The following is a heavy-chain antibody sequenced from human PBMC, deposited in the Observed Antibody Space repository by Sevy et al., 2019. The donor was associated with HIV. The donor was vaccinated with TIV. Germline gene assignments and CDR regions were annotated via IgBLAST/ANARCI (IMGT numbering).Heavy chain of an antibody. D-gene: IGHD3-10*01. CDR3: ARGEDYYGSGSAYFDY. CDR1: GFTFSSYR. J-gene: IGHJ4*02. V-gene: IGHV3-74*01. Sequence: GGSLRLSCAASGFTFSSYRMHWVRQAPGKGLLWVSRINRDGSSTSYADSVKGRFTISRDNAKNTLYLQMNSLRAEDTAVYYCARGEDYYGSGSAYFDYWGQVTLVTVSS. CDR2: INRDGSST.